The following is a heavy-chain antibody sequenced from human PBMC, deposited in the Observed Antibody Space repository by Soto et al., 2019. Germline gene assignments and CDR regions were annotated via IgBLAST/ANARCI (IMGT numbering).Heavy chain of an antibody. CDR1: GGSFSGYY. V-gene: IGHV4-34*01. CDR2: INHSGST. CDR3: ARGSGSLPIFNWFDP. J-gene: IGHJ5*02. Sequence: SETLSLTCAVYGGSFSGYYWSWIRQPPGKGLEWIGEINHSGSTNYNPSLKSRVTISVDTSKNQFSLKLSSVTAADTAVYYCARGSGSLPIFNWFDPRGQATRVTVAS. D-gene: IGHD5-12*01.